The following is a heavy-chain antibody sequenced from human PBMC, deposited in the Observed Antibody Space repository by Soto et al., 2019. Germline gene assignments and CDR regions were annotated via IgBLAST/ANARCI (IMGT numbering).Heavy chain of an antibody. D-gene: IGHD3-3*01. J-gene: IGHJ4*02. CDR3: ARDGDYDFWSGYYGGSYFDY. CDR1: GFTFSSYS. CDR2: ISSSSSTI. Sequence: EVQLVESGGGLVQPGGSRRLSCAASGFTFSSYSMNWVRQAPGKGLEWVSYISSSSSTIYYADSVKGRFTISRDNAKNSLYLQMNSLRAEDTAVYYCARDGDYDFWSGYYGGSYFDYWGQGTLVTVSS. V-gene: IGHV3-48*01.